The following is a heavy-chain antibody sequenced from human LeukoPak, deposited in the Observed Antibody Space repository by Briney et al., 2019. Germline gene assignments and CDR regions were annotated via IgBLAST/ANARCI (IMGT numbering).Heavy chain of an antibody. J-gene: IGHJ5*02. CDR2: IIPIFGTA. D-gene: IGHD6-6*01. V-gene: IGHV1-69*05. Sequence: SVKVSCKASGGTFSSYAISWVRQAPGQGLEWMGGIIPIFGTANYAQKFQGRVTITTDESTSTAYMELSSLGSEDTAVDYCARDGSDSSSTRWFAPWGQGTLVTVSS. CDR1: GGTFSSYA. CDR3: ARDGSDSSSTRWFAP.